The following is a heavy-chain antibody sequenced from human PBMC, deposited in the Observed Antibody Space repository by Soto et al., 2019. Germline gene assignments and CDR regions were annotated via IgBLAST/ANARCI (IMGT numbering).Heavy chain of an antibody. J-gene: IGHJ6*02. CDR2: IHSSGST. V-gene: IGHV4-4*07. D-gene: IGHD1-1*01. CDR1: GGSMSSYY. CDR3: ARVKTVDYYGMGV. Sequence: PSETLSLTCTVSGGSMSSYYWSWIRQPAGKGLEWIGRIHSSGSTNYNPSLKSRVTMSVDTSNTQISLKLTSVTAADSAVYFCARVKTVDYYGMGVWGQGTTVTVSS.